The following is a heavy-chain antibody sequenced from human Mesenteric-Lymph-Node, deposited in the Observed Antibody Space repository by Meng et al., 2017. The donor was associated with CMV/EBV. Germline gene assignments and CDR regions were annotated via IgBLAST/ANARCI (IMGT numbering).Heavy chain of an antibody. V-gene: IGHV1-69*01. D-gene: IGHD3-10*01. CDR3: ARAGYYYGSGIQYYFDY. J-gene: IGHJ4*02. CDR2: IIPIFSTA. CDR1: GTVSSYA. Sequence: GTVSSYAITWVRQARGQELEWMGGIIPIFSTANYAQKFQGRVTITADESTSKAYMELSSLRSEDTAVYYCARAGYYYGSGIQYYFDYWGQGTLVTVSS.